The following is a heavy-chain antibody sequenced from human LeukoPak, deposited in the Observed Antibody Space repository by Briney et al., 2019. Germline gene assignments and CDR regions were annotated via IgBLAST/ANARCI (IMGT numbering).Heavy chain of an antibody. CDR1: GVPFTSYW. J-gene: IGHJ6*02. CDR2: ISSDGTDT. CDR3: ARDVNHAMDV. V-gene: IGHV3-74*01. Sequence: GRSLRLSFAASGVPFTSYWMYWVLQAPGKGQIWISRISSDGTDTTYAASVKGRFTISRDNAKNTLYLQMNSLRAEDTAVYYCARDVNHAMDVWGQGTTVIVSS.